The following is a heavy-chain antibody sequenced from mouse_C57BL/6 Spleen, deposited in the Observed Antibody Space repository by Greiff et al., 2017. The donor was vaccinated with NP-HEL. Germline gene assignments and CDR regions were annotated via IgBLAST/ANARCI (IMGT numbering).Heavy chain of an antibody. Sequence: VQLQQPGAELVKPGASVKLSCKASGYTFTSYWMHWVKQRPGQGLEWIGMIHPNSGSTNYNEKFKSKATLTVDKSSSTAYMQLSSLTSEDSAVYYCAFSYYSNYNYAMDYWGQGTSVTVSS. CDR1: GYTFTSYW. J-gene: IGHJ4*01. D-gene: IGHD2-5*01. CDR2: IHPNSGST. CDR3: AFSYYSNYNYAMDY. V-gene: IGHV1-64*01.